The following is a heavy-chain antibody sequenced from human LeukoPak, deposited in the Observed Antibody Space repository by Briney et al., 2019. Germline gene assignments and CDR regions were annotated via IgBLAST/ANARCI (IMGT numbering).Heavy chain of an antibody. V-gene: IGHV4-59*01. CDR3: ARGMRDDGYYYYMDV. CDR2: IYYSGST. Sequence: SETLSLTCTVSGGSISSYYWSWIRQPPGKGLEWIGYIYYSGSTNYNPSLKSRVTISVDTSKNQFSLKLSSVTAADTAVYYCARGMRDDGYYYYMDVWGKGTTVTVSS. D-gene: IGHD3-3*01. J-gene: IGHJ6*03. CDR1: GGSISSYY.